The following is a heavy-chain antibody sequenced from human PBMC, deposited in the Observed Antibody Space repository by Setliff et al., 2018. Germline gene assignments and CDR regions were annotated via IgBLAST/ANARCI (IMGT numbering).Heavy chain of an antibody. CDR1: GGSFSGYY. D-gene: IGHD3-3*01. V-gene: IGHV4-39*01. Sequence: PSETLSLTCAVYGGSFSGYYWGWIRQPPGKGLEWIGSISNSGGTYYNPSLKSRVTISVDTSKNQFSLKLSSVTAADTAVYYCARHLDDFRSGYYFDYWGQGTLVTSPQ. CDR2: ISNSGGT. J-gene: IGHJ4*02. CDR3: ARHLDDFRSGYYFDY.